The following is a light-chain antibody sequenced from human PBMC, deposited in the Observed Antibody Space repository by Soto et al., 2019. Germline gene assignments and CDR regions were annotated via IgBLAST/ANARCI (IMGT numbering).Light chain of an antibody. V-gene: IGLV2-8*01. Sequence: QSALTQPPSASGSPGQSVTISCAGTSSDVGGYNYVSWYQQYPGKVPKLMIYEVSERPSGVPDRFSGSKSGTTAVLTVSGLQAEDEADYYCLSYADTAYVFGTGTKLTVL. CDR3: LSYADTAYV. J-gene: IGLJ1*01. CDR2: EVS. CDR1: SSDVGGYNY.